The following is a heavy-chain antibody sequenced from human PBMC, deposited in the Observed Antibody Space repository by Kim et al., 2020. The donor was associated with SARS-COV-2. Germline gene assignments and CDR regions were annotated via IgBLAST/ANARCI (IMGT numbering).Heavy chain of an antibody. D-gene: IGHD1-26*01. CDR3: ARGSSYSGSYFGN. V-gene: IGHV4-4*01. J-gene: IGHJ4*02. Sequence: YKPALKSRVTISVDKSKNQFSLRLTSVTAADTAVYFCARGSSYSGSYFGNWGQGTLVTVSS.